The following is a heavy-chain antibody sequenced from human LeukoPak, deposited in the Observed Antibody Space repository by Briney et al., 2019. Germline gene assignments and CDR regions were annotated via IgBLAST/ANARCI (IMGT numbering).Heavy chain of an antibody. V-gene: IGHV1-69*05. CDR2: IIPIFGTA. J-gene: IGHJ4*02. Sequence: SVKVSCMASGGTFSSYAISWVRQAPGQGLEWMGRIIPIFGTANYAQKFQGRVTITTDESTSTAYMELSSLRSEDTAVYYCARDRWAPSYFDYWGQGTLVTVSS. CDR1: GGTFSSYA. CDR3: ARDRWAPSYFDY. D-gene: IGHD1-26*01.